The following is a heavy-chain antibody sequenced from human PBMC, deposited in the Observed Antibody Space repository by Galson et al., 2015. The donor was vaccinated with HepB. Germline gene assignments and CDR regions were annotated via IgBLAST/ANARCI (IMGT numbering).Heavy chain of an antibody. CDR3: ARVKRGEWYSFYYYGMDV. CDR2: IKEDGSEK. CDR1: EFILSMYW. Sequence: SLRLSCAASEFILSMYWMNWVRQAPGKGLEWVANIKEDGSEKNYVDSVKGRFTIARDNAKNSLYLQMNSLRAEDTAGYYCARVKRGEWYSFYYYGMDVWGRGPTVTVSS. D-gene: IGHD3-10*01. V-gene: IGHV3-7*05. J-gene: IGHJ6*02.